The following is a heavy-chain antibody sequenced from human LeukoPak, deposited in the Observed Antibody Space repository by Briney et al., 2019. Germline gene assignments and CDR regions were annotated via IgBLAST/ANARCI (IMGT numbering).Heavy chain of an antibody. J-gene: IGHJ3*01. CDR1: GYTFDAYW. V-gene: IGHV5-51*01. CDR3: ARHHIGRIREDVLDV. CDR2: IYPGASDT. Sequence: GESLKISCEGSGYTFDAYWIAWVRQMPGQGLEWMGIIYPGASDTRYSPSFQGQVTISADKSISTAYLQWSSLKASDTAMYFCARHHIGRIREDVLDVWGQGTMVTVSS. D-gene: IGHD1-26*01.